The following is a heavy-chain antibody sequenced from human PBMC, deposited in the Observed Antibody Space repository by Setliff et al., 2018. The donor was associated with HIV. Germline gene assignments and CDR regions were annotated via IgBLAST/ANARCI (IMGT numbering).Heavy chain of an antibody. CDR3: ARVIKSALLN. CDR2: LYISGNT. J-gene: IGHJ4*02. Sequence: WTWVRQSPGKGLEWIGYLYISGNTDYNPSLRGRVTISRDTSKNEFSLILSSVTAADAGVYFCARVIKSALLNWGRGTMVTVSS. V-gene: IGHV4-59*12.